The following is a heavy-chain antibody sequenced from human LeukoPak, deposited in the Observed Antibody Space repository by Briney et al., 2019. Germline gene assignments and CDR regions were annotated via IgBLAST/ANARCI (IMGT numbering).Heavy chain of an antibody. CDR1: GYTFTSYG. CDR2: ISAYNGKT. J-gene: IGHJ4*02. V-gene: IGHV1-18*01. D-gene: IGHD3-10*01. CDR3: ARDTYYYGSGSYFPSAPSFDY. Sequence: ASVKVSCKASGYTFTSYGISWVRQAPGQGLEWMGWISAYNGKTNYAQKLQGRVTMTTDTSTSTAYMELRSLRSDDTAVYYCARDTYYYGSGSYFPSAPSFDYWGQGTLVTVSS.